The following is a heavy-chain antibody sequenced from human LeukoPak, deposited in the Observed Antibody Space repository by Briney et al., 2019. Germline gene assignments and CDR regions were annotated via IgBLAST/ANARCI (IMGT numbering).Heavy chain of an antibody. Sequence: GGSLKLCCAASGFTFSGSAIHWVRQSSGKGLEWVGQIGKKDKGYATATAYAASVKGRFTISRDDSINTAYLQMKSLKTEDTALYYCTRDSGTYNWFDPWGQGTLVTVSS. J-gene: IGHJ5*02. D-gene: IGHD1-26*01. CDR3: TRDSGTYNWFDP. CDR2: IGKKDKGYATAT. V-gene: IGHV3-73*01. CDR1: GFTFSGSA.